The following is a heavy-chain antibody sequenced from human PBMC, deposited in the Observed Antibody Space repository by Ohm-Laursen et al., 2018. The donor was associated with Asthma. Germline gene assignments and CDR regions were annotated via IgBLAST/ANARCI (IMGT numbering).Heavy chain of an antibody. V-gene: IGHV4-59*01. D-gene: IGHD3-22*01. J-gene: IGHJ4*02. CDR3: ARMRRDSSGYYYYFDY. CDR2: IYYSGST. Sequence: GTLSLTCTVSGGSISSYYWSWIRQPPGKGLEWIGYIYYSGSTNYNPSLKSRVTISVDTSKNQFSLKLSSVTAADTAVYYCARMRRDSSGYYYYFDYWGQGTLVTVSS. CDR1: GGSISSYY.